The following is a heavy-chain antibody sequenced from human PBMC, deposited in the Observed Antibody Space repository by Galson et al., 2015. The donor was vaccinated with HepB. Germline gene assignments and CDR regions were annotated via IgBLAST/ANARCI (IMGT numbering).Heavy chain of an antibody. D-gene: IGHD6-13*01. V-gene: IGHV3-30*18. J-gene: IGHJ6*02. CDR1: GFTFSSYG. CDR2: ISYDGSNK. Sequence: SLRLSCAASGFTFSSYGMHWVRQAPGKGLEWVAVISYDGSNKYYADSVKGRFTISRDNSKNTLYLQMNSLRAEDTAVYYCAKDPYSSSWYTLSPYYYYGMDVWGQGTTVTVSS. CDR3: AKDPYSSSWYTLSPYYYYGMDV.